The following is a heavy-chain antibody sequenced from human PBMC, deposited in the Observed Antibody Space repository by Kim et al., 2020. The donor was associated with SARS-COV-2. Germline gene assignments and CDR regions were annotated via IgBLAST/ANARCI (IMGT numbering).Heavy chain of an antibody. Sequence: TTYAPSVRGRLTCARDDSKISLYLQMNSRKSEDTAVYYCARDTAAAMDVWGQGTTVTVSS. CDR3: ARDTAAAMDV. CDR2: T. D-gene: IGHD6-25*01. V-gene: IGHV3-72*01. J-gene: IGHJ6*02.